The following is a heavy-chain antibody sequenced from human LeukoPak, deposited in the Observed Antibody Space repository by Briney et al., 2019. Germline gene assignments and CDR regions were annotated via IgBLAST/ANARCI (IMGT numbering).Heavy chain of an antibody. J-gene: IGHJ4*02. CDR1: GFTFSSYA. CDR3: ASHSSGWYYFDY. D-gene: IGHD6-19*01. Sequence: PGGSLRLSCAASGFTFSSYAMSWVRQAPGKGLEWVSAISGSGGSTYYADSVKGRFIISRDNSKNTLYLQMNSLRAEDTAVYYCASHSSGWYYFDYWGQGTLVTVSS. CDR2: ISGSGGST. V-gene: IGHV3-23*01.